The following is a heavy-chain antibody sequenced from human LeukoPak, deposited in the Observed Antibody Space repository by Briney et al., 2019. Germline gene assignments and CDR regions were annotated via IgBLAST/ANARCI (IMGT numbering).Heavy chain of an antibody. CDR2: IYTSGST. D-gene: IGHD2-2*01. V-gene: IGHV4-4*07. CDR3: ARVRRGLRETSGVVYYYYYMDV. CDR1: GGSISSYY. Sequence: SETLSLTCTVSGGSISSYYWSWIRQPAGKGLEWIGRIYTSGSTNYNPSLKSRVTMSVDTSKNQISLKLSSVTAADTAVYYCARVRRGLRETSGVVYYYYYMDVWGKGTTVTVSS. J-gene: IGHJ6*03.